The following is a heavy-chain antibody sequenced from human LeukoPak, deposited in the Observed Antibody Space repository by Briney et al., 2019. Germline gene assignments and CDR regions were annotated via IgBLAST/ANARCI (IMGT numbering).Heavy chain of an antibody. J-gene: IGHJ3*02. V-gene: IGHV3-23*01. D-gene: IGHD3-22*01. CDR3: ARDGDSSGYFNDAFDI. Sequence: PGGSLRLSCAGSGFPFSIYGMNWVRQAPGKGLEWVSGISPGGGPTYYADSVKGRFTISRDDSKNTLYLQMNSLRAEDTAVYYCARDGDSSGYFNDAFDIWGQGTMVTVSS. CDR1: GFPFSIYG. CDR2: ISPGGGPT.